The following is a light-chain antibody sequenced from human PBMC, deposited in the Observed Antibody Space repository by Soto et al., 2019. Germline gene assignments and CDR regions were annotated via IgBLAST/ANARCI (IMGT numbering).Light chain of an antibody. CDR3: QHYNNWPPYT. J-gene: IGKJ2*01. Sequence: EIVMTQSPATLSVSPGERATLSCRASQSVRGNLAWYQQKPGQSPRLLIYGASSRATGIPVRFSGSGSGTEFTLTISSLQSEDFAVYYCQHYNNWPPYTFGQGTRLEIK. CDR2: GAS. V-gene: IGKV3-15*01. CDR1: QSVRGN.